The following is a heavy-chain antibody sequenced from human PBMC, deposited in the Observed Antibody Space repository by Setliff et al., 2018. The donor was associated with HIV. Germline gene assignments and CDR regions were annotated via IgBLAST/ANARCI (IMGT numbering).Heavy chain of an antibody. D-gene: IGHD2-2*01. J-gene: IGHJ5*02. Sequence: SVKVSCKASGYTFNNYYMHWVRQAPGQGLEWMGLINPNSGNTNNAQKLQGRVTMTTDTSTSTTYMELTSLRSDDTAVYYCARWSCGRATCYDSPYNWFDPWGQGTLVTVSS. CDR1: GYTFNNYY. CDR3: ARWSCGRATCYDSPYNWFDP. CDR2: INPNSGNT. V-gene: IGHV1-46*02.